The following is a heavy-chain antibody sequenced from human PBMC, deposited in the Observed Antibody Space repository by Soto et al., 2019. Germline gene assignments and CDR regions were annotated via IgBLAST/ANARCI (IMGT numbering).Heavy chain of an antibody. CDR1: GASMRSYY. J-gene: IGHJ6*02. CDR2: IFYSGST. V-gene: IGHV4-59*01. Sequence: QVELQQSGPGLVKPSETLSLTCNVSGASMRSYYWTWMRLSPGKGLEWIGDIFYSGSTNLNPSLRSRLSISIDTSKNKFSLMLNSVTAADTAVYYCERDLRCCGLDVWGQGTTVTVSS. D-gene: IGHD3-9*01. CDR3: ERDLRCCGLDV.